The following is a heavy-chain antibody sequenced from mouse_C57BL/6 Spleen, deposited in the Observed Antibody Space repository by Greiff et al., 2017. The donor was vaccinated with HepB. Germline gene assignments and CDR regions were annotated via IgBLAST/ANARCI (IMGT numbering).Heavy chain of an antibody. Sequence: VQLQQPGAELVRPGSSVKLSCKASGYTFTSYWMHWVKQRPIQGLEWIGNIDPSDSETHYNQKFKDKATLTVDKSSSTAYMQLSSLTSEDSAVYYCARCETAQASFMDYWGQGTSVTVSS. V-gene: IGHV1-52*01. J-gene: IGHJ4*01. CDR2: IDPSDSET. CDR1: GYTFTSYW. CDR3: ARCETAQASFMDY. D-gene: IGHD3-2*02.